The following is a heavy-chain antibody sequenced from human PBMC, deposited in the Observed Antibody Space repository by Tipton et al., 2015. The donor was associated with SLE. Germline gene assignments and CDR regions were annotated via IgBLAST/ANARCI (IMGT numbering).Heavy chain of an antibody. Sequence: TLSLTCTVSGGSISSYYWSWIRQPPGKGLEWIGYIYTSGSTNYNPSLKSRVTISVDTSKNQFSLKLSSVTAADTAVYYCARARWYSSGSAMGDAFDIWGQGTMVTVSS. J-gene: IGHJ3*02. CDR3: ARARWYSSGSAMGDAFDI. D-gene: IGHD6-19*01. CDR2: IYTSGST. V-gene: IGHV4-4*09. CDR1: GGSISSYY.